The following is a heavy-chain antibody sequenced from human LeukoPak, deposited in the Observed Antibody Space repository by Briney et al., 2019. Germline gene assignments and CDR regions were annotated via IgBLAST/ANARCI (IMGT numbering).Heavy chain of an antibody. J-gene: IGHJ4*02. V-gene: IGHV3-23*01. Sequence: GGSLRLSCAASVFTFSSYRMNWVRKAPGKGLEWVSGIGGRDDVTTYYTSSVKGRFSISIDNSKNTLYLQMNRLRAEDTAVYYCAKDLGWIHFAYWGQGTLVTVSS. D-gene: IGHD5-18*01. CDR2: IGGRDDVTT. CDR3: AKDLGWIHFAY. CDR1: VFTFSSYR.